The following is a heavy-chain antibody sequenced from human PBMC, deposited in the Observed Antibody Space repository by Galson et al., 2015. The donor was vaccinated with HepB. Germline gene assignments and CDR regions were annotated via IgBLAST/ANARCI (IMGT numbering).Heavy chain of an antibody. Sequence: SLRLSCAASGFTFRMFGMSWIRQAPGKGLDWVSGIYGRTGRTSYAESVKGRFSISRDESKNTVYLQMDSLTADDTAIYYCAKDLVPGDGRWYYDLWGRGTLVTVSS. CDR1: GFTFRMFG. J-gene: IGHJ2*01. CDR2: IYGRTGRT. CDR3: AKDLVPGDGRWYYDL. V-gene: IGHV3-23*01. D-gene: IGHD7-27*01.